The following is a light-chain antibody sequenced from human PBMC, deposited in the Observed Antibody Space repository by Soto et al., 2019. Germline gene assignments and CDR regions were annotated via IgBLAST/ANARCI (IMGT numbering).Light chain of an antibody. J-gene: IGKJ1*01. V-gene: IGKV3-20*01. CDR3: QQYGSSSWT. Sequence: EIVLTQSPGTLSLSPGERATLSCRASQTVISNYLAWYQQKPGQAPRLLIYGASTRATGIPDRFSGSGSGTDFTLIISRLEPEDFAGHYCQQYGSSSWTFGPGTKVEIK. CDR2: GAS. CDR1: QTVISNY.